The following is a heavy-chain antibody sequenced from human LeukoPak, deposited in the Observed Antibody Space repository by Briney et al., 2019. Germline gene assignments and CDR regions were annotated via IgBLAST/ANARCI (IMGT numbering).Heavy chain of an antibody. CDR3: AKDHYDILTGYYNPLDY. J-gene: IGHJ4*02. CDR1: GFTFSSYA. D-gene: IGHD3-9*01. V-gene: IGHV3-23*01. Sequence: PGGSLRLSFAASGFTFSSYAMSWVRQAPGKGLEGVSAISGSGGSTYYADSVKGRFTISRDNSKNTLYLQMNSLRAEDTAVYYCAKDHYDILTGYYNPLDYWGQGTLVTVSS. CDR2: ISGSGGST.